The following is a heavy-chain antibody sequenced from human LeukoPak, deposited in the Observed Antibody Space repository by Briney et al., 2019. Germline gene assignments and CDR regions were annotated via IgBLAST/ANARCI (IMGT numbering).Heavy chain of an antibody. CDR2: IYYSGST. J-gene: IGHJ1*01. CDR3: ARDRYFQH. V-gene: IGHV4-39*07. Sequence: SETLSLTCTVSGGSISRSSYYWGWIRQPPGKGLEWIGSIYYSGSTYYNPSLKSRVTISVDTSKNHFSLKLTSVTAADTAVYYCARDRYFQHWGQGTLVTVSS. CDR1: GGSISRSSYY.